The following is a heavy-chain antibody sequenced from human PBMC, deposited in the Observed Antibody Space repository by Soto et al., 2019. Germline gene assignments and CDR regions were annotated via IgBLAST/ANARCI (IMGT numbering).Heavy chain of an antibody. V-gene: IGHV3-23*01. CDR2: ISGSGGST. J-gene: IGHJ4*02. Sequence: GGSRRLSFAASGFHFSRYAKRWVRQAPGKRLEWVSAISGSGGSTYYADSVKGRFTISRDNTKNTLYLQMNSLRAEDTAVYYCAKDRVAQWLVGTYFDYWGQGTLVTVSS. D-gene: IGHD6-19*01. CDR1: GFHFSRYA. CDR3: AKDRVAQWLVGTYFDY.